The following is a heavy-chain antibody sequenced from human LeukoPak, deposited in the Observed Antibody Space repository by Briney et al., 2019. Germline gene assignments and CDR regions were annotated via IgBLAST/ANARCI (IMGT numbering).Heavy chain of an antibody. J-gene: IGHJ1*01. CDR3: ARDSCSSGSCYG. Sequence: GGSLRLSCAASGFSLSSYSMNWVRQAPGKGLEWVSYISSNSDTKYYADSVRGRFTISRDNAKNSLYLQMNSLRDEDTAVYYCARDSCSSGSCYGWGQGTLVTVSS. CDR2: ISSNSDTK. D-gene: IGHD2-15*01. V-gene: IGHV3-48*02. CDR1: GFSLSSYS.